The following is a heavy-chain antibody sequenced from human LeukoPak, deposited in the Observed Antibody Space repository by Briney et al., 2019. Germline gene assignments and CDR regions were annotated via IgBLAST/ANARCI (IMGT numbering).Heavy chain of an antibody. D-gene: IGHD2-8*01. Sequence: RPGRSLRLSCTASGFTFGDFGMSWFRQSPGKGLEWVGFIRSKAYGGTTEYAASVKGRFTISRDDSKTIAYLQMNSLKTGDTAVYYCTRDRLGFCTNPVCSTGYWGQGTLVTVSS. CDR3: TRDRLGFCTNPVCSTGY. CDR1: GFTFGDFG. J-gene: IGHJ4*02. V-gene: IGHV3-49*03. CDR2: IRSKAYGGTT.